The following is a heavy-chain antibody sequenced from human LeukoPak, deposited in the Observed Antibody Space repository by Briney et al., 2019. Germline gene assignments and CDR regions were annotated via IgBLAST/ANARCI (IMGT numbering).Heavy chain of an antibody. Sequence: GGSLRLSCAASGFTFSSYAMSWVRQAPGKGLEWVSAISGSGGSTYYAESVKGRFPIPRDNSKNTLYLQMNSLRAEDTAVYYCAKDNLGVVRDNFDYWGQGTLVTVSS. D-gene: IGHD3-10*01. J-gene: IGHJ4*02. CDR2: ISGSGGST. CDR1: GFTFSSYA. V-gene: IGHV3-23*01. CDR3: AKDNLGVVRDNFDY.